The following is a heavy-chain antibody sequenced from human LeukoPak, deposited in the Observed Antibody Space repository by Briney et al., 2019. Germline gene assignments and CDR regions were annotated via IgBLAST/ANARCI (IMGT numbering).Heavy chain of an antibody. J-gene: IGHJ6*04. CDR1: GFAFNTYA. Sequence: GGSLRLSCAASGFAFNTYALSWVRQAPGKGLEWVSSIVGSGGSSYHADSVKGRFTISRDNSKNTLYLQMNSLRAEDTATYYCASFPNRVTFVWGNGTTVTVSS. CDR3: ASFPNRVTFV. V-gene: IGHV3-23*01. CDR2: IVGSGGSS. D-gene: IGHD2/OR15-2a*01.